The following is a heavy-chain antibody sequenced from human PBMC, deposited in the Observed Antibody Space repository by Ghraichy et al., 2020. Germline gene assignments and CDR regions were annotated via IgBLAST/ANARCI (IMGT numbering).Heavy chain of an antibody. V-gene: IGHV3-30*18. D-gene: IGHD3-22*01. J-gene: IGHJ4*02. CDR3: AKDYLRNHITMIVVTLPDY. Sequence: GGSLRLSCAASGFTFSSYGMHWVRQAPGKGLEWVAVISYDGSNKYYADSVKGRFTISRDNSKNTLYLQMNSLRAEDTAVYYCAKDYLRNHITMIVVTLPDYWGQGTLVTVSS. CDR1: GFTFSSYG. CDR2: ISYDGSNK.